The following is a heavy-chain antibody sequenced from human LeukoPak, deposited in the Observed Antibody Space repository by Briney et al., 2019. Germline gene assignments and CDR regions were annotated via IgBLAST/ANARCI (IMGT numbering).Heavy chain of an antibody. CDR1: GFTCSSFS. CDR2: ISSSSSSI. D-gene: IGHD5-18*01. Sequence: PWRSLRLACGGSGFTCSSFSMKWVREASGKGLEWVSSISSSSSSIYYADSVKGRFTISRDNAKNSLYLQMNSLRAEDTAVYYCARASGDIVETATMGSYWGQGTLVTVSS. V-gene: IGHV3-21*01. CDR3: ARASGDIVETATMGSY. J-gene: IGHJ4*02.